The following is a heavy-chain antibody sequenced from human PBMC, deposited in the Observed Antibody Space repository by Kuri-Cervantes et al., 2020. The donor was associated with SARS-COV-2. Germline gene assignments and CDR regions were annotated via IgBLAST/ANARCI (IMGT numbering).Heavy chain of an antibody. CDR3: ARARIMITFGGVNVIGAFDI. CDR1: GGSISSYY. CDR2: IYTSGRT. J-gene: IGHJ3*02. D-gene: IGHD3-16*02. V-gene: IGHV4-4*07. Sequence: SETLSLTCTVSGGSISSYYWSWIRQPAGKGLEWIGRIYTSGRTNYNPSLKSRVTMSVDTSKNQFSLKLSSVTAADTAVYYCARARIMITFGGVNVIGAFDIWGQGTMVTVSS.